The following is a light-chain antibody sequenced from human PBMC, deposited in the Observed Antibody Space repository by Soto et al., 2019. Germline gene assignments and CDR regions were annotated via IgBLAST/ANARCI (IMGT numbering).Light chain of an antibody. J-gene: IGKJ1*01. CDR1: QSVLSSSNNKNC. Sequence: DIVMTQSPDSLAVSLGERATINCKSSQSVLSSSNNKNCLAWYQQKPGQPPRLLIYWASTRESGVPDRLSGSGSGTDFTLTISSLQAEDVAVYYCQQYYTIPWTFGQGTKV. V-gene: IGKV4-1*01. CDR2: WAS. CDR3: QQYYTIPWT.